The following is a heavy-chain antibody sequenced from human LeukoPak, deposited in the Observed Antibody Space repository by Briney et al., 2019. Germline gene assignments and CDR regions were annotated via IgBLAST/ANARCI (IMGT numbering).Heavy chain of an antibody. CDR1: GFTFSSYA. CDR2: IKGSDGST. CDR3: AKDLGLSVGTTPFDF. J-gene: IGHJ4*02. Sequence: GGSLRLSCAASGFTFSSYAMSWVRQAPGKGLEWVSTIKGSDGSTYFADSVKGRYTISRDNSKNTLYLQMDSLRAEDTAIYYCAKDLGLSVGTTPFDFWGQGTLVTVSS. V-gene: IGHV3-23*01. D-gene: IGHD1-26*01.